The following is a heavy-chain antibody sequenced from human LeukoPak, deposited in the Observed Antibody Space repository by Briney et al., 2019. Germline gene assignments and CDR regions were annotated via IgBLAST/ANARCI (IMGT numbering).Heavy chain of an antibody. CDR3: ARTSGSYAVNY. CDR2: IYYSGST. V-gene: IGHV4-61*01. J-gene: IGHJ4*01. D-gene: IGHD1-26*01. Sequence: PSETLSLTCTVSGASVSSGSYYWSWIRQPPGKGLEWIGYIYYSGSTNYNPSLKSRVTISVDTSKNQFSLKLSSVTAADTAVYYCARTSGSYAVNYWGQGTLVTVSS. CDR1: GASVSSGSYY.